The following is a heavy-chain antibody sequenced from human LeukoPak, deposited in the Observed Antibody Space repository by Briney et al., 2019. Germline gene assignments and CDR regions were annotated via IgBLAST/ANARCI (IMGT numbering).Heavy chain of an antibody. J-gene: IGHJ4*02. D-gene: IGHD6-6*01. CDR1: GFTFSSYA. CDR2: ISGSGGST. CDR3: ALTATGQQLVPVDY. Sequence: GGSLRLSCAASGFTFSSYAMSWVCQAPGKGLEWVSAISGSGGSTYYADSVKGRFTISRDNSKNTLYLQMNSLRAEDTAVYYCALTATGQQLVPVDYWGQGTLVTVSS. V-gene: IGHV3-23*01.